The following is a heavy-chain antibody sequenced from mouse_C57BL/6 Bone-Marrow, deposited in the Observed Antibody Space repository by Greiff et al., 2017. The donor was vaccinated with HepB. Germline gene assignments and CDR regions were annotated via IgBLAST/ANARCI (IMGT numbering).Heavy chain of an antibody. CDR3: ARDYGSVLYWDIDV. CDR1: GYTFTSYW. D-gene: IGHD1-1*01. Sequence: QVQLQQPGAELVKPGASVKMSCKASGYTFTSYWITWVKQRPGQGLEWIGDIYPGSGNTNYNEKFKSKATLTVDTSSSTAYMQLSSLTYEDSAVYYCARDYGSVLYWDIDVWGTGTTVTASS. J-gene: IGHJ1*03. V-gene: IGHV1-55*01. CDR2: IYPGSGNT.